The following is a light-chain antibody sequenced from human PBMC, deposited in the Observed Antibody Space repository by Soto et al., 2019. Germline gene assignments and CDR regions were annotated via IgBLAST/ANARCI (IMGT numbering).Light chain of an antibody. J-gene: IGLJ1*01. CDR1: SSNIGGNS. CDR3: GSWDSSLSAYV. CDR2: DDD. Sequence: QSVMTQPPSVSAAPGQKVTISCSESSSNIGGNSVSWYQQLPGTAPKLLIYDDDKRPSGIPDRFSGSKSGTSATLGITGFRTGDEADYYCGSWDSSLSAYVFGTGTKLTVL. V-gene: IGLV1-51*01.